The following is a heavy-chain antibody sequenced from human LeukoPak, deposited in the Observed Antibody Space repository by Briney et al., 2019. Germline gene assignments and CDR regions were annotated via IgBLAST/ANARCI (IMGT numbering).Heavy chain of an antibody. V-gene: IGHV4-4*02. CDR3: ARRNYYGLGSYNYFDY. Sequence: PSGTLSLTCAVSGGSISSSNWWSWVRQPPGKGLEWIGEIYHSGSTNYNPSLKSRVTISVDKSKNQFSLKLSSVTAADTAVYYCARRNYYGLGSYNYFDYWGQGTLVTVSS. CDR1: GGSISSSNW. CDR2: IYHSGST. D-gene: IGHD3-10*01. J-gene: IGHJ4*02.